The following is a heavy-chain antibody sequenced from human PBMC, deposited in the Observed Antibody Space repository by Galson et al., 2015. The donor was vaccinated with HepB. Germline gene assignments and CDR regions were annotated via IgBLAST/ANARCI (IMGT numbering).Heavy chain of an antibody. V-gene: IGHV3-30-3*01. CDR3: ARGGDIVVVVADFDY. Sequence: SLRLSCAASGFTFSSYAMHWVRQAPGKGLEWVAVMSYDGSNKYYADSVKGRFTISRDNSKNTLYLQMNSLRAEDTAVYYCARGGDIVVVVADFDYWGQGTLVTVSS. CDR2: MSYDGSNK. D-gene: IGHD2-15*01. J-gene: IGHJ4*02. CDR1: GFTFSSYA.